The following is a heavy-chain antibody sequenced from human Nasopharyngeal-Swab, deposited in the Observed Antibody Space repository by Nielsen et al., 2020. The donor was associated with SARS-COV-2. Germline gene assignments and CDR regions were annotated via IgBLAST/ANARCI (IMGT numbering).Heavy chain of an antibody. V-gene: IGHV3-48*02. CDR3: ARALGGSGYDQDY. J-gene: IGHJ4*02. Sequence: GESLKISCAASGSTFSSYSMNWVRQAPGKGLEWVSYISSSSSTIYYADSVKGRFTIFRDNAKNSLYLQMTSLRDDDTAVYYCARALGGSGYDQDYWGQGTLVTVSS. CDR1: GSTFSSYS. CDR2: ISSSSSTI. D-gene: IGHD5-12*01.